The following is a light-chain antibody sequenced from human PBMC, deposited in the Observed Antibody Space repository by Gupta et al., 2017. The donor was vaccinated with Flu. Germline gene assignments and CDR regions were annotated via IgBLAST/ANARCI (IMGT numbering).Light chain of an antibody. Sequence: IQLTPPPSSLSASVGARVTITCRASQSISSYLNWYQQKPGKAPKLLIYAASSLQSGVPSRFSGSGSGTEFTLTISSLQPDDSAMYYCQQSYRTPPTFGQGTKVEIK. J-gene: IGKJ1*01. CDR3: QQSYRTPPT. CDR2: AAS. V-gene: IGKV1-39*01. CDR1: QSISSY.